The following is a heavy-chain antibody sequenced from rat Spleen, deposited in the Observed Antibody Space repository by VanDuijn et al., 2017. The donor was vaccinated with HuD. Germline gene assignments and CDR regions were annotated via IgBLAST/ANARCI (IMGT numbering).Heavy chain of an antibody. CDR2: INSAGST. J-gene: IGHJ2*01. Sequence: EVQLQESGPGLVKPSQSLSLTCSVTGHSITSSYRWNWIRKFPGNKLEWMGYINSAGSTTYNPSLKSRISITRDTSKNQFFLQVNSVTTEEKATYYCARYGQNTGEGDYWGQGVMVTVSS. D-gene: IGHD4-2*01. CDR1: GHSITSSYR. V-gene: IGHV3-3*01. CDR3: ARYGQNTGEGDY.